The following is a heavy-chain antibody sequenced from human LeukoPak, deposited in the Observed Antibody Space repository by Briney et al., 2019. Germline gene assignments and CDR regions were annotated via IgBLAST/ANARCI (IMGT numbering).Heavy chain of an antibody. CDR2: IIPIFWTA. CDR1: GGTFSSYA. CDR3: ASASSSYDWFDP. D-gene: IGHD6-13*01. Sequence: GSSVKVSCKASGGTFSSYAISWVQQAPGQGLEWMGGIIPIFWTANYVQKFQGRVTITAEESTSTAYMELSSLRSEETAVYYCASASSSYDWFDPWGQGTLVTVSS. V-gene: IGHV1-69*01. J-gene: IGHJ5*02.